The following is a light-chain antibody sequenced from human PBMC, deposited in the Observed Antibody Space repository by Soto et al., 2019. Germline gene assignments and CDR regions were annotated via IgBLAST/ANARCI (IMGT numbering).Light chain of an antibody. J-gene: IGLJ2*01. CDR3: SSFAGNNNLV. CDR1: SSDVGGYNY. Sequence: QSALTQPPSASGSPGQSVTISCTGTSSDVGGYNYVSWYQQHPGKAPKLMISEVSKRPSGVPDRLSGSKSGNTASLTVSVLQAEDEADYYCSSFAGNNNLVFGGGTKLTVL. CDR2: EVS. V-gene: IGLV2-8*01.